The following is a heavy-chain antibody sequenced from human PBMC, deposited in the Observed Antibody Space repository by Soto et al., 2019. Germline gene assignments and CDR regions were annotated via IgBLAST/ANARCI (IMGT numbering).Heavy chain of an antibody. Sequence: ASVKVSCKASGYTFTSYAMHWVLQAPGQRLEWMGWINAGNGNTKYSQKFQGRVTITRDTSASTAYMELSSLRSEDTAVYYCASGDGYNSDFNYWGQGTLVTVSS. CDR2: INAGNGNT. V-gene: IGHV1-3*01. D-gene: IGHD5-12*01. CDR1: GYTFTSYA. J-gene: IGHJ4*02. CDR3: ASGDGYNSDFNY.